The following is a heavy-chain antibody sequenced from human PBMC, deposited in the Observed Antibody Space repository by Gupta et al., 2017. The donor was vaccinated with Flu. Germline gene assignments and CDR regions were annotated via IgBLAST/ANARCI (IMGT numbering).Heavy chain of an antibody. CDR3: AEMWESNWFDP. CDR1: GFTFSSFG. CDR2: ISGGADSR. J-gene: IGHJ5*02. Sequence: EVHLVESGGGLVQPGGSLRLSCSASGFTFSSFGLNWVRQAPGKGLEWVSYISGGADSRFYADSVRGRFTISRDNAKSSLYLQMNSLRDEDTGVYYWAEMWESNWFDPWGQGTLVTVSS. D-gene: IGHD1-26*01. V-gene: IGHV3-48*02.